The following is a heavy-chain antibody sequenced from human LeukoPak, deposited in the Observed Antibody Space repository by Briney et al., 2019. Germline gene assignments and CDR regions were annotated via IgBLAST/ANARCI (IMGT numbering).Heavy chain of an antibody. CDR2: VDPEDGET. Sequence: ASVKVSCKVSGYTFTDYYMHWVQQAPGKGLEWMGLVDPEDGETIYAEKFQGRVTITADTSTDTAYMELSSLRSEDTAVYYSATAVVVVAATSWFDPWGQGTLVTVSS. J-gene: IGHJ5*02. V-gene: IGHV1-69-2*01. D-gene: IGHD2-15*01. CDR3: ATAVVVVAATSWFDP. CDR1: GYTFTDYY.